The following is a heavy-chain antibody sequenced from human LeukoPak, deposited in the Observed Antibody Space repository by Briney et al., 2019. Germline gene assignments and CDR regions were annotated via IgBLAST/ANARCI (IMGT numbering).Heavy chain of an antibody. V-gene: IGHV3-74*01. CDR2: INSDGSST. J-gene: IGHJ6*02. CDR1: GFTFSSYW. D-gene: IGHD3-22*01. Sequence: PGGSLRLSCAASGFTFSSYWMHWVRQAPGKGLVWVSRINSDGSSTSYADSVKGRFTISRDNAKNTLYLQMNSLRAEDTAVYYCARGMMITMIVVVTDGMDVWGQGTTVTVSS. CDR3: ARGMMITMIVVVTDGMDV.